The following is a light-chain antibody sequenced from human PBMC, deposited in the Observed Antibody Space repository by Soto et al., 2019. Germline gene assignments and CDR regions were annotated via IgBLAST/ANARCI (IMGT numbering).Light chain of an antibody. V-gene: IGLV1-44*01. J-gene: IGLJ2*01. CDR3: QAYDSSLSGGVV. CDR1: SSNIETNT. Sequence: QSVLTQPPSASGTPGQTVTISCSGSSSNIETNTVTWYQQLPGTAPKLLIYSDDQRPSGVPDRFSGSKSGTSASLAISGLQSEDEADYYCQAYDSSLSGGVVFGAGTQLTVL. CDR2: SDD.